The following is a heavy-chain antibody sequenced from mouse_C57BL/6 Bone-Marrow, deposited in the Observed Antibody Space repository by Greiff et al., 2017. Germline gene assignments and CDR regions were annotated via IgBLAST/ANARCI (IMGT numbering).Heavy chain of an antibody. D-gene: IGHD1-1*01. V-gene: IGHV1-59*01. J-gene: IGHJ4*01. Sequence: QVQLQQPGAELVRPGTSVKLSCKASGYTFTSYWMHWVKQRPGQGLEWIGVIDPSDSYTNYNQKFKGKATLTVDTSSSTAYMQLSRLTSEDSAVYYCARGGFYYYGSSPYYYAMDYWGQGASVTVSS. CDR3: ARGGFYYYGSSPYYYAMDY. CDR1: GYTFTSYW. CDR2: IDPSDSYT.